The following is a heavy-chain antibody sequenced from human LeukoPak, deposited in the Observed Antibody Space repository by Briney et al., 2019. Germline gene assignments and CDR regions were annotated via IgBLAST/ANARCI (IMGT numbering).Heavy chain of an antibody. CDR3: ARDLLNEGNHLDY. V-gene: IGHV4-30-4*01. Sequence: SGTLSLTCAVSGDSISSDIWWNWVRQPPGKGLEWIGYIYYSGSTYYNPSLKSRVTISVDTSKNQFSLKLSSVTAADTAVYYCARDLLNEGNHLDYWGQGTLVTVSS. J-gene: IGHJ4*02. CDR1: GDSISSDIW. D-gene: IGHD4-23*01. CDR2: IYYSGST.